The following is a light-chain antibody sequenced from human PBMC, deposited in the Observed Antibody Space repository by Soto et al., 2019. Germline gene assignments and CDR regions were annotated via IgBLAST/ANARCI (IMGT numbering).Light chain of an antibody. CDR1: QSVSSSY. V-gene: IGKV3-15*01. Sequence: EIVLTQSPGTLSLSTRVRAALSCVASQSVSSSYLAWYQQKPGQAPRLLIYGASTRATGIPARFSGSGSGTEFTLTISGLQSEDFAVYYCQQYYKWPWTVGPGTKVDIK. CDR3: QQYYKWPWT. J-gene: IGKJ1*01. CDR2: GAS.